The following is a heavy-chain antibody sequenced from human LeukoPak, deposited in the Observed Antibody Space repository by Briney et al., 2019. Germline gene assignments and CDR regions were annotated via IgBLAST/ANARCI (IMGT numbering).Heavy chain of an antibody. CDR2: ISGSGGST. D-gene: IGHD3-16*02. V-gene: IGHV3-23*01. Sequence: GGSLRLSCAASGFTFSSYAMSWVRQAPGKGLEWVSAISGSGGSTYYADSVKGRFTISRDNSKNTLYLQMNSLKAEDTAAYYCAKPIGNYDYVWGSYRSDAFDIWGQGTMVTVSS. J-gene: IGHJ3*02. CDR1: GFTFSSYA. CDR3: AKPIGNYDYVWGSYRSDAFDI.